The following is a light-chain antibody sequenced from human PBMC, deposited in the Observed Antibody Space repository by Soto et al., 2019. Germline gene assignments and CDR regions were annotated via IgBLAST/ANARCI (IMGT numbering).Light chain of an antibody. CDR3: HQYNTGLRT. J-gene: IGKJ1*01. CDR1: LNVATN. CDR2: GAS. V-gene: IGKV3-15*01. Sequence: TVMTQSPATLSMSPGDRAALSCRASLNVATNMAWYQQKPGQAPRLLIYGASIRATGVPARFTGSGSGTEFTLTITHLQAEYFAVYYCHQYNTGLRTFGRGTRVEV.